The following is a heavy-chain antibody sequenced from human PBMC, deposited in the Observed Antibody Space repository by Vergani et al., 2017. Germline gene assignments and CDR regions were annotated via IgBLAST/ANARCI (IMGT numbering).Heavy chain of an antibody. J-gene: IGHJ4*02. D-gene: IGHD2-2*01. V-gene: IGHV3-23*01. CDR2: ISGSGGST. Sequence: EVQLLESGGGLVQPGGSLGLSCAASGFTFSSYAMSWVRQAPGKGLEWVSTISGSGGSTYYADSVKGRFTISRDNSKNTLYLQMNSLRAEDTAVYFCAKRPAAGIDSWGQGTLVTVSS. CDR3: AKRPAAGIDS. CDR1: GFTFSSYA.